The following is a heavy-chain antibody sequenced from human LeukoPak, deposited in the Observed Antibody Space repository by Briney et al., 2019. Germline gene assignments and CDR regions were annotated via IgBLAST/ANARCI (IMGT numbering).Heavy chain of an antibody. Sequence: GGSLRLSCAASGLTFSSYGMHWVRQAPGKGLEWVAVIWYDGSNKYYADSVKGRFTISRDNSKNTLYLQMNSLRAEDTAVYYCATGSSGLYYFDYWGQGTLVTVSS. D-gene: IGHD6-19*01. CDR1: GLTFSSYG. CDR3: ATGSSGLYYFDY. J-gene: IGHJ4*02. CDR2: IWYDGSNK. V-gene: IGHV3-33*01.